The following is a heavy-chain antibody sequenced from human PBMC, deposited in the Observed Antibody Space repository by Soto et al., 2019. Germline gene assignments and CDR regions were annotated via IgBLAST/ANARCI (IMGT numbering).Heavy chain of an antibody. V-gene: IGHV1-69*13. CDR1: GGTFSSYA. D-gene: IGHD1-7*01. J-gene: IGHJ6*02. CDR2: IIPIFGTA. CDR3: ARGSRYNWNYFPYYGMDV. Sequence: GASVKFSCKASGGTFSSYAISWVRQAPGQGLEWMGGIIPIFGTANYAQKFQGRVTITADESTSTAYMELSSLRSEDTAVYYCARGSRYNWNYFPYYGMDVWGQGTTVTVSS.